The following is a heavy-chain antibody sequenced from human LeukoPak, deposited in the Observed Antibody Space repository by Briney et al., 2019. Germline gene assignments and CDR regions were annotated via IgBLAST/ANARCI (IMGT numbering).Heavy chain of an antibody. CDR2: ISSSSSYI. D-gene: IGHD1-26*01. Sequence: GGSLRLSCAVSGFTFSSYSMNWVRQAPGKGLEWVSSISSSSSYIYYADSVKGRFIISRDNAKNSLYLQMNSLRAEDTAVYYCARDRDSGSSLDYWGQGTLVTVSS. CDR3: ARDRDSGSSLDY. V-gene: IGHV3-21*01. CDR1: GFTFSSYS. J-gene: IGHJ4*02.